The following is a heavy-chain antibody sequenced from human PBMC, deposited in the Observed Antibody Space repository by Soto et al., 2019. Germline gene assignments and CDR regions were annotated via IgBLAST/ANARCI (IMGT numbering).Heavy chain of an antibody. Sequence: QVQLVQSGAEVKKPGASVKVSCKASGYTFTSYDINWVRQATGQGLEWMGWMNPNSGNTGHAQKFQGRVTMTRNTSISTAYMELSSLRSEDTAVYYCARLSTYYDFWGGYLSYYYYGMDVWGQGTTVTVSS. CDR2: MNPNSGNT. CDR3: ARLSTYYDFWGGYLSYYYYGMDV. J-gene: IGHJ6*02. D-gene: IGHD3-3*01. V-gene: IGHV1-8*01. CDR1: GYTFTSYD.